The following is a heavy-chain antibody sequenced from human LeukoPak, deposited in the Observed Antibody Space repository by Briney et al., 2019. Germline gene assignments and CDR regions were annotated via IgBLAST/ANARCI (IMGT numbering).Heavy chain of an antibody. V-gene: IGHV4-30-2*01. J-gene: IGHJ5*02. CDR1: GGSISSGGYS. CDR2: IYHSGST. Sequence: SQTLSLTCAVSGGSISSGGYSWSWIRQPPGKGLEWIGYIYHSGSTCYNPSLKSRVTISVDRSKNQFSLKLSSVTAADTAVYYCARGVDSFDPWGQGTLVTVSS. CDR3: ARGVDSFDP. D-gene: IGHD3-3*01.